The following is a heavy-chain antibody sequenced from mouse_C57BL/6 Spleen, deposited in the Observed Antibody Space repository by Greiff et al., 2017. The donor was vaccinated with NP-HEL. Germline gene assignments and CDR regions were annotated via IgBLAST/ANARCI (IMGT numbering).Heavy chain of an antibody. V-gene: IGHV1-82*01. J-gene: IGHJ4*01. CDR2: IYPGDGDT. CDR3: ARWWLLPMDY. D-gene: IGHD2-3*01. CDR1: GYAFSSSW. Sequence: VQLQQSGPELVKPGASVKISCKASGYAFSSSWMNWVKQRPGKGLEWIGRIYPGDGDTNYNGKFKGKATLTADKSSSTAYMQLSSLTSEDSAVYFCARWWLLPMDYWGQGTSVTVSS.